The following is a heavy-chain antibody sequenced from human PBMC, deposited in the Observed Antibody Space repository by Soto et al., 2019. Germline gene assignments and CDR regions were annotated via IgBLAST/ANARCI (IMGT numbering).Heavy chain of an antibody. CDR3: AHRNPGSASGWYTGYFDD. D-gene: IGHD6-19*01. CDR1: GFSLSTNEG. V-gene: IGHV2-5*02. J-gene: IGHJ4*02. CDR2: IYWDDDK. Sequence: SGPTLMNPTQTLTLSCSFSGFSLSTNEGVGWIRQPPGKALEWLVFIYWDDDKRYSPSLKSRLTITKDTSRNQVVLTMTNMDPGDTSRFYFAHRNPGSASGWYTGYFDDWGKGTLVTVPS.